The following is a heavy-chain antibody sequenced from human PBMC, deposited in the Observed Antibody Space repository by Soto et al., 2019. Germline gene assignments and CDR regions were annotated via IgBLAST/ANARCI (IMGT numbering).Heavy chain of an antibody. Sequence: QVQLVQSGAEVKKPGSSVKVSCKASGGTFSSYTISWVRQAPGQGLEWMGRLIPILGIANYAQNFQGRVTFTADKTTSTAYMELGSLRSEVTAVYYCARVPCPVGYFQHWGQGTLVTLSS. J-gene: IGHJ1*01. CDR2: LIPILGIA. CDR1: GGTFSSYT. V-gene: IGHV1-69*02. CDR3: ARVPCPVGYFQH. D-gene: IGHD2-15*01.